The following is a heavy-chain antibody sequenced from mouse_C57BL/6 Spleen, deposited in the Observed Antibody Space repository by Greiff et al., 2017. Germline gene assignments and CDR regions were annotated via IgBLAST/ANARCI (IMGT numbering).Heavy chain of an antibody. CDR3: ASRYYGWYFDV. V-gene: IGHV3-6*01. CDR2: ISYDGSN. J-gene: IGHJ1*03. Sequence: ESGPGLVKPSQSLSLTCSVTGYSITSGYYWNWIRQFPGNKLEWMGYISYDGSNNYNPSLKNRISITRDTSKNQFFLKLNSVTTEDTATYYCASRYYGWYFDVWGTGTTVTVSS. CDR1: GYSITSGYY. D-gene: IGHD1-1*02.